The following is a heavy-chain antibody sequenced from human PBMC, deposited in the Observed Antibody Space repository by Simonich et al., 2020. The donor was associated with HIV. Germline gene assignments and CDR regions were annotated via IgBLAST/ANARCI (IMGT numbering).Heavy chain of an antibody. V-gene: IGHV4-39*01. J-gene: IGHJ4*02. CDR1: GGSISSSSYY. D-gene: IGHD1-7*01. Sequence: QLQLQESGPGLVKPSETLSLTCTVSGGSISSSSYYWGWIRQPPGKGLEWIGSIYYSGLTYYNPSLKSRVTISVDTSKNQFSLKRSSGTAADTAVYYCASITGTTFRVSYWGQGTLVTVSS. CDR3: ASITGTTFRVSY. CDR2: IYYSGLT.